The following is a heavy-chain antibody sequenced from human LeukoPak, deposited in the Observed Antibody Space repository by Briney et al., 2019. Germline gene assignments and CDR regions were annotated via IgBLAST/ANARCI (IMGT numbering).Heavy chain of an antibody. Sequence: GGSLRLSCAASGFTFSIYGMHWVRQAPGKGLEWVALIWYDGSNKYYADSVKGRFTISRDNSKNTVYLQMNSLRAEDTAVYYCARVRLDSSERYLDAFENWGQGTMVTVSS. V-gene: IGHV3-33*01. D-gene: IGHD6-19*01. CDR2: IWYDGSNK. J-gene: IGHJ3*02. CDR3: ARVRLDSSERYLDAFEN. CDR1: GFTFSIYG.